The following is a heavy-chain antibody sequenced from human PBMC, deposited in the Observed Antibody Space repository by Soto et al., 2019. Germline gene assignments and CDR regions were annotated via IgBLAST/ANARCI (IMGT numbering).Heavy chain of an antibody. J-gene: IGHJ4*02. CDR2: IWYDGSNK. CDR1: GFTFSSYG. CDR3: ARDWDSSSSTFDY. D-gene: IGHD6-6*01. V-gene: IGHV3-33*01. Sequence: QVQLVESGGGVVQPGRSLRLSCAASGFTFSSYGMHWVRQAPGKGLEWVAVIWYDGSNKYYADSVKGRFTISRDNSKNTLYLQMNSLRAEDKAVYYCARDWDSSSSTFDYWGQGTLVTVSS.